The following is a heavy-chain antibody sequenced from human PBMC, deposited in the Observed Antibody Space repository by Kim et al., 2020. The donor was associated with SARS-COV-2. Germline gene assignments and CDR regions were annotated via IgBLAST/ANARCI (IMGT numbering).Heavy chain of an antibody. CDR3: TGTYGGAH. V-gene: IGHV3-74*01. CDR2: INSAGSLT. CDR1: GFTVSNDW. D-gene: IGHD4-17*01. J-gene: IGHJ4*02. Sequence: GGSLRLSCTASGFTVSNDWMNWVRQAPGKGRVWIARINSAGSLTNYADSVKGRFTISRDNAKNTLHLQMNSLRAEDTGVYYCTGTYGGAHWGQGTLVTVSS.